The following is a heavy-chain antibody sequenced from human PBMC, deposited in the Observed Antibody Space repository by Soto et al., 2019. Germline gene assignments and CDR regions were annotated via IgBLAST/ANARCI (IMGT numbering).Heavy chain of an antibody. CDR1: GYSFTTYW. D-gene: IGHD2-8*01. CDR2: IYPGDSET. V-gene: IGHV5-51*01. Sequence: GESLKISCTGVGYSFTTYWIGWVRQRPGKGLEWVGIIYPGDSETRYSPSLEGQVTISVDKSITTAYLQWISLKASDTAMYFCARGFCTTTICDPWFDPWGQGTLVTVSS. J-gene: IGHJ5*02. CDR3: ARGFCTTTICDPWFDP.